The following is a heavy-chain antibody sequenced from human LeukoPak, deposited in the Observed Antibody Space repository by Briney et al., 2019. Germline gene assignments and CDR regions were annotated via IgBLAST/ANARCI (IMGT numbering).Heavy chain of an antibody. J-gene: IGHJ4*02. D-gene: IGHD1-26*01. V-gene: IGHV3-30*18. Sequence: GGSLRLSCAASGFTFSSYGMHWVRQAPGKGLEWVAVISYDGSNKYYADSVKGRFTISRDNSKNTLYLQMNSLRAEDMAVYYCAKEWYSGSYALDYWGQGTLVTVSS. CDR1: GFTFSSYG. CDR3: AKEWYSGSYALDY. CDR2: ISYDGSNK.